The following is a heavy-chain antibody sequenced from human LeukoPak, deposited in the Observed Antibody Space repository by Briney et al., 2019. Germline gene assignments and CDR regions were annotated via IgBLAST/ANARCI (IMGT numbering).Heavy chain of an antibody. V-gene: IGHV4-34*04. J-gene: IGHJ4*02. CDR1: GGSFSGDY. D-gene: IGHD2-21*01. CDR3: ATFADSEPIDT. CDR2: INHSGGT. Sequence: PSETLSLTCVVSGGSFSGDYLTWIRQAPGKGLEWIGDINHSGGTAHNPSLKSRASLPFDTSKNHFSLYLTPVTAADTAVYFCATFADSEPIDTWGQGTLVTVSS.